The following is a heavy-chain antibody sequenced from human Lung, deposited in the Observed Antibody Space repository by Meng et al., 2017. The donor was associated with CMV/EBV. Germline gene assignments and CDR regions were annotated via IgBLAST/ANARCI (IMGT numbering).Heavy chain of an antibody. J-gene: IGHJ3*02. CDR1: GFTFSSYS. CDR3: ASPYYYDSRGAFDI. CDR2: ISSSSSYI. V-gene: IGHV3-21*01. D-gene: IGHD3-22*01. Sequence: LSLTXAASGFTFSSYSMNWVRQAPGKGLEWVSSISSSSSYIYYADSVKGRFTISRDNAKNSLYLQMNSLRAEDTAVYYCASPYYYDSRGAFDIWGQGTMVXVSS.